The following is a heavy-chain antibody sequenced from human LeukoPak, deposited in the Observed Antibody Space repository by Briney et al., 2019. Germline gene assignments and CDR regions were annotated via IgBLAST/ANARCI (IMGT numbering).Heavy chain of an antibody. V-gene: IGHV4-34*01. J-gene: IGHJ5*02. CDR1: GGSFSGYY. Sequence: PSETLSLTCAVYGGSFSGYYWSWIRQPPGKGLEWIGEINHSGSTNYNPSLKSRVTISVDTSKNQFSLKLTSVTAADTAVYYCARQADDYGDLRGGNWFDPWGQGTLVTVSS. CDR3: ARQADDYGDLRGGNWFDP. D-gene: IGHD4-17*01. CDR2: INHSGST.